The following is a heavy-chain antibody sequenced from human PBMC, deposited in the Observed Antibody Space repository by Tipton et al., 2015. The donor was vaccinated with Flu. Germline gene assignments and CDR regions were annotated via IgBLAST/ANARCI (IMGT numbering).Heavy chain of an antibody. CDR3: TRARDPSGITIFGVVAPEMDV. D-gene: IGHD3-3*01. J-gene: IGHJ6*02. CDR2: IRSKAYGGTT. CDR1: GFTFGDYA. Sequence: SLRLSCTASGFTFGDYAMSWVRQAPGKGLEWVGFIRSKAYGGTTEYAASVKGRFTISRDDSKSIAYLQMNSRKTEDTAVYYCTRARDPSGITIFGVVAPEMDVWGQGAPVTVSS. V-gene: IGHV3-49*04.